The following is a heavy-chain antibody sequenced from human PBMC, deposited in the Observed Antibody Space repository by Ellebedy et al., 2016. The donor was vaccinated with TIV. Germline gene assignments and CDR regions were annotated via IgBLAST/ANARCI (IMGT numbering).Heavy chain of an antibody. Sequence: PGGSLRLSCAVSGFSVRNNHMNWVRQAPGQGLEWVSLLNSNGRTYYAESVRGRFTISRDNSRNFVFLQMNSLRPEDTATYYCARDHAIKVAAPGYDAFDVGAKGQRSASLQ. J-gene: IGHJ3*01. CDR3: ARDHAIKVAAPGYDAFDV. CDR2: LNSNGRT. CDR1: GFSVRNNH. D-gene: IGHD2-8*01. V-gene: IGHV3-53*01.